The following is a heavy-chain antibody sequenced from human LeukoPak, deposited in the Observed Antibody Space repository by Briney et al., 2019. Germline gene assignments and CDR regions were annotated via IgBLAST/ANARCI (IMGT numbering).Heavy chain of an antibody. V-gene: IGHV4-39*07. Sequence: PSETLSLTCTVSGGSISSSSYYWGWIRQPPGRGLEWIGSIYYSGSTYYNPSLKSRVTISVDTSKNQFSLKLSSVTATDTAVYYCARVAVGGPRRAFDIWGQGTMVTVSS. CDR3: ARVAVGGPRRAFDI. D-gene: IGHD6-19*01. CDR1: GGSISSSSYY. J-gene: IGHJ3*02. CDR2: IYYSGST.